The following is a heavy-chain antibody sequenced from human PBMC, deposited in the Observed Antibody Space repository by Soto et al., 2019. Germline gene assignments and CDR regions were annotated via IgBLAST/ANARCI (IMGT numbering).Heavy chain of an antibody. V-gene: IGHV1-46*03. CDR1: GYTFTSYY. D-gene: IGHD3-10*01. CDR3: ASNYYGSGSCDY. CDR2: INPSGVST. J-gene: IGHJ4*02. Sequence: QVQLVQSGAEVKKPGASVKVSCKASGYTFTSYYMHWVRQAPGQGLEWMGIINPSGVSTSYAQKFQGRVTMTRDTSTSTVYMELSSLRSEDTAVYYCASNYYGSGSCDYWGQGTLVTVSS.